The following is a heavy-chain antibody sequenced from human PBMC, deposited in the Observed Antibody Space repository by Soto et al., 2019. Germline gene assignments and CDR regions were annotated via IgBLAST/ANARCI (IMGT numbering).Heavy chain of an antibody. J-gene: IGHJ5*02. CDR2: IRAYHGYT. V-gene: IGHV1-18*01. CDR3: ARGSSSTTDWFDP. D-gene: IGHD6-6*01. Sequence: ASVKVSCKASGYNFTTYGISWVRQAPGQGLEWMEWIRAYHGYTNYALKLQGRVSMTTEPTTSTAYMEVRSLRSNDTALYYCARGSSSTTDWFDPWGQGTLVTVSS. CDR1: GYNFTTYG.